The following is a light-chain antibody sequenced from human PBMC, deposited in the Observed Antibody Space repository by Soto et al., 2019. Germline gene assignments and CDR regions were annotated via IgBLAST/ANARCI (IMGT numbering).Light chain of an antibody. CDR1: QDISTY. CDR3: QKYNSAPWT. J-gene: IGKJ1*01. Sequence: DIQMTQSPSSLSASVGDRVTITCRASQDISTYLAWYRQRPGQVPRLLIYAASTLQSGVPSRFSGSGSGTDLTRTISSLQPEDVATYYCQKYNSAPWTFGQGTKVDIK. CDR2: AAS. V-gene: IGKV1-27*01.